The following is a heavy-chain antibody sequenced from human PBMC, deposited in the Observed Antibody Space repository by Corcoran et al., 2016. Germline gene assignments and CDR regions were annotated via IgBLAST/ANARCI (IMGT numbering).Heavy chain of an antibody. Sequence: QLTLKESGPTLVKPTQTLTLTCAFSGFSLSTIGVGVGWIRQPPGKALEWIALIYWNDDKRYSQSLKSRLTITKDTSKNQVVLTMTNRDPVDTATDYCAHRVGLRNFYYWGQGTLVTVSS. CDR2: IYWNDDK. D-gene: IGHD4-17*01. CDR1: GFSLSTIGVG. J-gene: IGHJ4*02. CDR3: AHRVGLRNFYY. V-gene: IGHV2-5*01.